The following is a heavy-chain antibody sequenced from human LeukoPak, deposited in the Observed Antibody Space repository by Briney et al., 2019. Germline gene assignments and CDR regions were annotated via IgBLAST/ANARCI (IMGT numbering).Heavy chain of an antibody. CDR2: ISYDGSNK. J-gene: IGHJ4*02. CDR1: GFTFSSYG. D-gene: IGHD5-18*01. CDR3: AKDEGEHSYGSDY. Sequence: GGSLRLSCAASGFTFSSYGMHWVRQAPGKGLEWVAVISYDGSNKYYADSVKGRFTISRDNSKNTLYLQMNSLRAEDTAVYYCAKDEGEHSYGSDYWGQGTLVTVSS. V-gene: IGHV3-30*18.